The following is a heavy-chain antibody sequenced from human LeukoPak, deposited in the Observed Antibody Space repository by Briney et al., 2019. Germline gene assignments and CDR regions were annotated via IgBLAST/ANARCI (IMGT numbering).Heavy chain of an antibody. CDR3: ARGTVPAATGDY. D-gene: IGHD2-2*01. CDR1: GFTFSSYA. Sequence: GGSLRLSCAASGFTFSSYAMHWVRQAPGKGLEWVAVISYDGSNKYYADSVKGRFTISRDNSKNTLYLQMNSLRAEDTAVYYCARGTVPAATGDYWGQGTLVTVSS. J-gene: IGHJ4*02. CDR2: ISYDGSNK. V-gene: IGHV3-30-3*01.